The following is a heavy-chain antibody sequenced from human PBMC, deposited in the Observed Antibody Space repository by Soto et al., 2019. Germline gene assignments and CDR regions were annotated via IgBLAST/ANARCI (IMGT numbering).Heavy chain of an antibody. Sequence: SVKVSCKAPGGTFSSYAISWVRQAPGQGLERMGGIIPMFGTANYAQRFQGRVTITADESTNTVYMELSSLRSEDTPLCSCARVSMSRFEHWRQGARVTVTS. J-gene: IGHJ1*01. D-gene: IGHD2-21*01. CDR2: IIPMFGTA. V-gene: IGHV1-69*13. CDR1: GGTFSSYA. CDR3: ARVSMSRFEH.